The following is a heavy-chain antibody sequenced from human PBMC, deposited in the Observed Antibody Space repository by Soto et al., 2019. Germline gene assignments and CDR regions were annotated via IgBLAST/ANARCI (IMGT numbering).Heavy chain of an antibody. V-gene: IGHV3-48*02. CDR2: IDSGGASI. CDR1: GFDFTRYS. D-gene: IGHD1-1*01. J-gene: IGHJ4*02. Sequence: EVQLVESGGGLVQPGGSLRLSCSASGFDFTRYSMNWVRQAPGKGLEWVSFIDSGGASISYADSVKGRFTISRDNAKNSLYLQMNSLRDEDTALYYCARESPERDYWGRGTLVSVSS. CDR3: ARESPERDY.